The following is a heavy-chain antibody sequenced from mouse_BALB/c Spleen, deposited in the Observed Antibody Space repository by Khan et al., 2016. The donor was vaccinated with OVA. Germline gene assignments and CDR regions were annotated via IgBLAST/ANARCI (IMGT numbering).Heavy chain of an antibody. D-gene: IGHD4-1*01. CDR2: ISSGGSYT. CDR1: GFTFSSYG. J-gene: IGHJ3*01. V-gene: IGHV5-6*01. CDR3: ASHLTGSFAY. Sequence: EVELVESGGDLVKPGGSLKLSCAASGFTFSSYGMSWVRQTPDKRLEWVATISSGGSYTYYPDSVKGRFTISRDNVKNTLYLQMSSLKSEDTAMYYCASHLTGSFAYWGQGTLGTVSA.